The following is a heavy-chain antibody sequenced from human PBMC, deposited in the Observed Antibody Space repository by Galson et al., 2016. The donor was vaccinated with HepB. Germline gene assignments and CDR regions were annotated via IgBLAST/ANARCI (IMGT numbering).Heavy chain of an antibody. CDR2: IFQSGST. CDR3: ARDRGFSNFDPFDI. V-gene: IGHV4-31*03. Sequence: TLSLTCTVSRGSITNGYYFWTWIRQRPGEGLEWIGYIFQSGSTHYNPSLKSRGDISIQTSENKFSLRLTSVTAADTAVYYCARDRGFSNFDPFDIWGQGTMVTVSP. CDR1: RGSITNGYYF. D-gene: IGHD4-11*01. J-gene: IGHJ3*02.